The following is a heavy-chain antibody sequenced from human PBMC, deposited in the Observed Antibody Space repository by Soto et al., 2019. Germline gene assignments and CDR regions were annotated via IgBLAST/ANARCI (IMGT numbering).Heavy chain of an antibody. Sequence: ASVKVSCKASGYTFTSYGISWVRQAPGQGLEWMGWISAYNGNTNYAQKLQGRVTMTTDTSTSTAYMELRSLRSDDTAVYYCARDAGLRYFDWLFLGVDYWGQGTLVTVSS. V-gene: IGHV1-18*04. D-gene: IGHD3-9*01. CDR1: GYTFTSYG. CDR2: ISAYNGNT. CDR3: ARDAGLRYFDWLFLGVDY. J-gene: IGHJ4*02.